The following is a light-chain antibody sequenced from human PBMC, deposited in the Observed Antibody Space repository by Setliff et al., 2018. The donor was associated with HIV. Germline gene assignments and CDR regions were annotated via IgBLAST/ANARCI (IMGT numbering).Light chain of an antibody. J-gene: IGLJ1*01. Sequence: VLTQPPSASGTPGQRVSISCSGSSSNIGSNTVNWYQQLPGTAPRLLIYSNNQRPSGVPDRFSGSKSGTSAYLAISGLQSEDEADYFCATWDDSLNDYVFGTGTKVTVL. CDR2: SNN. V-gene: IGLV1-44*01. CDR1: SSNIGSNT. CDR3: ATWDDSLNDYV.